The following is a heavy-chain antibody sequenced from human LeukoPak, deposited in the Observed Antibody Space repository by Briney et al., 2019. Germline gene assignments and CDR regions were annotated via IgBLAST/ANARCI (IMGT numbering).Heavy chain of an antibody. J-gene: IGHJ4*02. CDR2: ISSSGSTI. Sequence: TGGSLRLSCAASGFTFSDYYMSWIRQAPGKGLEWVSYISSSGSTIYYADSVKGRFTISRDNAKNSLYLQMNSLRAEDTAVYYCARERYDSSGYPFDYWGQGTLVTVSS. V-gene: IGHV3-11*01. D-gene: IGHD3-22*01. CDR1: GFTFSDYY. CDR3: ARERYDSSGYPFDY.